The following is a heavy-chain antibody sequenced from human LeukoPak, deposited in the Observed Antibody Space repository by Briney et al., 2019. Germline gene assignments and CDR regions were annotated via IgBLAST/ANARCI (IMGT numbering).Heavy chain of an antibody. CDR1: GCTFSSYA. CDR2: IIPIFGTA. J-gene: IGHJ3*02. CDR3: ARHPSPNDAFDI. V-gene: IGHV1-69*01. Sequence: ASVKVSCKASGCTFSSYAISWVRQAPGQGLEWMGGIIPIFGTANYAQKFQGRVTINADESTSTAYMELSSLRSEDTAVYYCARHPSPNDAFDIWGQGTMVTVSS.